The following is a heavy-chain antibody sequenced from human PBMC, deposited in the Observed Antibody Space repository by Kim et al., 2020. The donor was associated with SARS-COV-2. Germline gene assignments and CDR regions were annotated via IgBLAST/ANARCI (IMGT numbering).Heavy chain of an antibody. V-gene: IGHV4-39*07. CDR1: GGSISSSSYY. CDR3: AREYSSSTGRSGMDV. D-gene: IGHD6-13*01. Sequence: SQTLSLTCTVSGGSISSSSYYWGWIRQPPGKGLEWIGSIYYSGSTYYNPSLKSRVTISVDTSKNQFSLKLSSVTAADTAVYYCAREYSSSTGRSGMDVWGQGTTVTVSS. CDR2: IYYSGST. J-gene: IGHJ6*02.